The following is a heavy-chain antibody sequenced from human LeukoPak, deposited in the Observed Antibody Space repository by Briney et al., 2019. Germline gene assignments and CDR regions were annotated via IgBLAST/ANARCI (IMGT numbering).Heavy chain of an antibody. CDR3: ARDYDFWSGLYWFDP. V-gene: IGHV3-74*01. J-gene: IGHJ5*02. Sequence: GGSLRLSCAASGFTFSSYWMHWVRQAPGKGLVWVSRINIDGSSTSYADSVKGRFTISRDNAKNTLYLQMNSLRAEDTAVYYCARDYDFWSGLYWFDPWGQGTLVTVSS. CDR2: INIDGSST. CDR1: GFTFSSYW. D-gene: IGHD3-3*01.